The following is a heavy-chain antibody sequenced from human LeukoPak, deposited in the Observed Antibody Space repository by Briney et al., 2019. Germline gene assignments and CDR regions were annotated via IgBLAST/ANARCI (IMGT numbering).Heavy chain of an antibody. CDR1: GGSISSYY. CDR2: IYYSGST. V-gene: IGHV4-59*01. J-gene: IGHJ6*03. Sequence: PSETLCLTCTVSGGSISSYYWSWIRQPPGKGLEWIGYIYYSGSTNYNPSLKSRVTISVDTSKNQFSLKLSSVTAADTAVYYCARGYNWNYYNNYYYYMDVWGKGTTVTVSS. D-gene: IGHD1-7*01. CDR3: ARGYNWNYYNNYYYYMDV.